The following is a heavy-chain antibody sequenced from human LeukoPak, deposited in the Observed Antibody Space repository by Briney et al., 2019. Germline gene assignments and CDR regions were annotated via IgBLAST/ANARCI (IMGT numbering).Heavy chain of an antibody. D-gene: IGHD4-11*01. J-gene: IGHJ4*02. V-gene: IGHV1-69*05. CDR2: ITPIFGTP. Sequence: ASVKVSCKASGDTFSSYDISWVRQAPGQGLEWIGGITPIFGTPNYAQKLQGRVTMTTDTSTSTAYMELRSLRSDDTAVYYCARVVTTVTTDYFDYWGQGTLVTVSS. CDR3: ARVVTTVTTDYFDY. CDR1: GDTFSSYD.